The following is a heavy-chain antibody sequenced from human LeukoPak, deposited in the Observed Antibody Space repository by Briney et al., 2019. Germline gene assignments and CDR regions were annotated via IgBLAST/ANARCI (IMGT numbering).Heavy chain of an antibody. V-gene: IGHV3-74*01. CDR2: INSHGSST. Sequence: GGSLRLSCAAAGLTWSNYWMLWVRQAPGKGLVWVGRINSHGSSTSYGVSVKGRFTISRDNAKNTLYLQMNNLRAEDAAVYYCVRDVWGDRDGVFDSWGQGTLVTVSS. J-gene: IGHJ4*02. CDR1: GLTWSNYW. CDR3: VRDVWGDRDGVFDS. D-gene: IGHD5-24*01.